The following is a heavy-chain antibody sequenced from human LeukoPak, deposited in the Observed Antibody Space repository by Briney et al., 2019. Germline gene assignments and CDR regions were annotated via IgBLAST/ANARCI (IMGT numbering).Heavy chain of an antibody. CDR1: GGSISSGSYY. CDR3: VHQGGKGAIDY. D-gene: IGHD3-16*01. CDR2: IYTSGST. V-gene: IGHV4-61*02. J-gene: IGHJ4*02. Sequence: SETLSLTCTVSGGSISSGSYYWSWIRQPAGKGLEWIGRIYTSGSTHYNPSLKSRVTISVDTSKNQFSLKLSSVTAADTAVYYCVHQGGKGAIDYWGQGTLVTVSS.